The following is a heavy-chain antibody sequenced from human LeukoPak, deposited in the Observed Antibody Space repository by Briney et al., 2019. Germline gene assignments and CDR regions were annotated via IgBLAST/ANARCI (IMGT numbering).Heavy chain of an antibody. J-gene: IGHJ4*02. V-gene: IGHV1-2*02. CDR2: INPNSGGT. CDR1: GYTFTGYY. D-gene: IGHD5-12*01. Sequence: ASVKVSCKASGYTFTGYYMHWVRQAPGQGLEWMGWINPNSGGTNYAQKFQGRVTMTRDTSISTAYMELSRLRSDDTAVYYCARDESNSRGGYDFGYWGQGTLVTVSS. CDR3: ARDESNSRGGYDFGY.